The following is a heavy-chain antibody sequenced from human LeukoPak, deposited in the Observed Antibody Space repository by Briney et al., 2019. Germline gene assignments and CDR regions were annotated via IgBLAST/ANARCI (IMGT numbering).Heavy chain of an antibody. V-gene: IGHV3-7*01. Sequence: AGGSLRLSCAASRFTFRGSWMAWVRQAPGKGLEWVATIKEDGSQKYYIDFVKGRFTISRDNAKNSLFLQMNSLRVEDTAVYFCVRNLAYNSFDIWGQGTMVTVSS. D-gene: IGHD5-24*01. CDR1: RFTFRGSW. CDR2: IKEDGSQK. CDR3: VRNLAYNSFDI. J-gene: IGHJ3*02.